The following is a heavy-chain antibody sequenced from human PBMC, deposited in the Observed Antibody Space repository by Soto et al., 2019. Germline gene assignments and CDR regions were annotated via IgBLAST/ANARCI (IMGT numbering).Heavy chain of an antibody. Sequence: SETLSLTCAVSGDSISSSYFWNWVRQPPGKGLEWIGEVYHTGSTNYNPSLKSRVTISVDKSKNQFSLKMTSVNAADTAMYYSARVRAARPFDYWGQGALVTVSS. V-gene: IGHV4-4*02. CDR1: GDSISSSYF. D-gene: IGHD6-25*01. J-gene: IGHJ4*02. CDR2: VYHTGST. CDR3: ARVRAARPFDY.